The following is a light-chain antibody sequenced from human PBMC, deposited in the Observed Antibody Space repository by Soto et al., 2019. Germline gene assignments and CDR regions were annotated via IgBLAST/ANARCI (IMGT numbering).Light chain of an antibody. J-gene: IGKJ2*01. CDR1: QTVNSRS. Sequence: ENMLTQSPGTLSLSPGERATLSCRASQTVNSRSLSWFQQKPGQAPRLLIVCAWIRAAGIPDRFSGSGSGTDFTLTISRLEPEDFAVYFCQQFGASPPAFTFGQGTKVEI. V-gene: IGKV3-20*01. CDR3: QQFGASPPAFT. CDR2: CAW.